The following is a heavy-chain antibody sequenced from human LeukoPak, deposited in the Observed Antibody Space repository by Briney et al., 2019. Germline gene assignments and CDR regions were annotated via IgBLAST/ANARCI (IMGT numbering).Heavy chain of an antibody. CDR1: GYTFTCYY. D-gene: IGHD6-19*01. Sequence: ASVKVSCKASGYTFTCYYMHWVRQAPGQGLEWMGIINPSGGSTSYAQKFQGGVTMTRDTSTSTVYMELSSLRSEDTAVYYCARIYSSGLRYYYGMDVWGQGTTVTVSS. V-gene: IGHV1-46*01. J-gene: IGHJ6*02. CDR2: INPSGGST. CDR3: ARIYSSGLRYYYGMDV.